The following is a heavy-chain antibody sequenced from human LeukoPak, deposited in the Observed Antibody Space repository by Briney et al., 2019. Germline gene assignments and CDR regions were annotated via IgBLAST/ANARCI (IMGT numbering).Heavy chain of an antibody. CDR3: AKFVLTVGALGAFDI. J-gene: IGHJ3*02. D-gene: IGHD4-23*01. Sequence: GRSLRLSCAASGLTFRSYAMSWVRQAPGKGLEWVSAISGSGGSTYYADSVKGRFTISRDNSKNTLYLQMNSLRAEDTAVYYCAKFVLTVGALGAFDIWGQGTMVTVSS. V-gene: IGHV3-23*01. CDR2: ISGSGGST. CDR1: GLTFRSYA.